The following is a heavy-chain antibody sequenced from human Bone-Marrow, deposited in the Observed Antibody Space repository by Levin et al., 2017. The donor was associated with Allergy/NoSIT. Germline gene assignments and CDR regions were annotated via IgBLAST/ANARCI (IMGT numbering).Heavy chain of an antibody. CDR1: GYNFTNYW. CDR3: ASRHRGDYSGDWYFDL. V-gene: IGHV5-51*01. CDR2: IYPGDSET. D-gene: IGHD2-21*01. J-gene: IGHJ2*01. Sequence: HGESLKISCQASGYNFTNYWIGWVRQIPAKGLEWMGIIYPGDSETRYSPSFQGRVTISADKSITTAYLQWRSLKASDTAMYYCASRHRGDYSGDWYFDLWGRGTLVTVSS.